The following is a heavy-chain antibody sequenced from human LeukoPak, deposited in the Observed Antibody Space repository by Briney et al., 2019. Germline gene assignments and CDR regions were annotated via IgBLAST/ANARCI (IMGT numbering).Heavy chain of an antibody. CDR3: ARESYYFDY. V-gene: IGHV4-59*01. J-gene: IGHJ4*02. CDR2: MHYSGST. CDR1: GASISSYY. Sequence: SETLSLTCSVSGASISSYYWGWVRQPPGKGLEWIGYMHYSGSTNYNPSLKSRVTISVDTSKNQFSLKLSSVTAADTAVYYCARESYYFDYWGQGTLVTVSS.